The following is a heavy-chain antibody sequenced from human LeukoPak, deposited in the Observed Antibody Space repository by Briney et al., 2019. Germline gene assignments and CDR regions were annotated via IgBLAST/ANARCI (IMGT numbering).Heavy chain of an antibody. CDR1: GFTFSSYW. CDR3: ARDNGGNSWGY. J-gene: IGHJ4*02. D-gene: IGHD4-23*01. CDR2: IKQDGSEK. V-gene: IGHV3-7*01. Sequence: PGGSLRLSCAASGFTFSSYWMSWVRQAPGKGLEWVANIKQDGSEKYYVDSVKGRFTISRDNAKNSLYLQMDSLRAEDTAVYYCARDNGGNSWGYWGQGTLVTVSS.